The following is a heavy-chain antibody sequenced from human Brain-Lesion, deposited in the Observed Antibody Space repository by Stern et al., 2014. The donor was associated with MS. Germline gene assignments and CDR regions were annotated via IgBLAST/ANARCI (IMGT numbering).Heavy chain of an antibody. D-gene: IGHD6-19*01. J-gene: IGHJ5*02. CDR1: GGSINSDHYY. Sequence: QVQLVQSGPGLVKPSETLSLTCTVSGGSINSDHYYWGWIRQPPGKGLEWIGSVYYGGSTYYSPSLKSRVTMSVGTSKNQFSLKLNFVTAADTAVYYCARHIAVASTWVRWFDPWGQGTLVTVSS. CDR2: VYYGGST. V-gene: IGHV4-39*01. CDR3: ARHIAVASTWVRWFDP.